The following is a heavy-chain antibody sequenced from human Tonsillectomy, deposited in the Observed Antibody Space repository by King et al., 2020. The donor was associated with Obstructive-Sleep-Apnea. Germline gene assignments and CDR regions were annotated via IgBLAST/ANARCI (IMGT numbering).Heavy chain of an antibody. CDR1: GCTFSNYA. D-gene: IGHD3-22*01. Sequence: VQLVESEGGLVQPGGSLRLSCAASGCTFSNYAMTWVRQAPGKGLEWVSRMSGSGGRTYYADSVKGRFTISRDTSKNTLYLQMNSLRAEDTAVYYCAEGGDYYDSSGYYSWYFDLWGRGTLVTVSS. CDR3: AEGGDYYDSSGYYSWYFDL. CDR2: MSGSGGRT. J-gene: IGHJ2*01. V-gene: IGHV3-23*04.